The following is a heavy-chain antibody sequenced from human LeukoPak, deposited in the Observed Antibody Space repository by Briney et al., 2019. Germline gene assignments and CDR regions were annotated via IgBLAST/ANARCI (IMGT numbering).Heavy chain of an antibody. Sequence: GGSLRLSCAASGFTFSTYAMSWVRQAPGKGLQWVSSISGSDGTTYYADSVKGRFNISRDNSKNTVYLQMNSLRAEDTAVYYCAKGRGAFDIWGQGTMVTVSS. CDR3: AKGRGAFDI. J-gene: IGHJ3*02. CDR2: ISGSDGTT. D-gene: IGHD3-10*01. CDR1: GFTFSTYA. V-gene: IGHV3-23*01.